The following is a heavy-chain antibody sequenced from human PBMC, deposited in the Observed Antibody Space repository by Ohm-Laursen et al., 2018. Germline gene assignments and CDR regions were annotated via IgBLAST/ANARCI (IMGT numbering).Heavy chain of an antibody. CDR3: AKSSYYYDTSVSLYYFDY. CDR1: GFTFSSYA. D-gene: IGHD3-22*01. V-gene: IGHV3-23*01. J-gene: IGHJ4*02. Sequence: SLRLSCAASGFTFSSYAISWVRQAPGKGLEWVSSISGSGHNTYYADSVKGRFTISRDNSKNTLYLHLNSLRAEDTAVYYCAKSSYYYDTSVSLYYFDYWGQGTLVTVSS. CDR2: ISGSGHNT.